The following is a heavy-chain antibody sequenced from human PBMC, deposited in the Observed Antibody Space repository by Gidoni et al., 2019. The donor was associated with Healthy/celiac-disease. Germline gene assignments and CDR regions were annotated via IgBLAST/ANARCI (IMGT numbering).Heavy chain of an antibody. CDR2: INPSGGRT. CDR3: ARVSYDFWSGLYYYYGMDV. V-gene: IGHV1-46*01. J-gene: IGHJ6*02. D-gene: IGHD3-3*01. CDR1: GYTFTSYY. Sequence: QVQLVQSGAEVKKPGASVKVSCKASGYTFTSYYMHWVRQAPGQGLEWMGIINPSGGRTSYAQKFQGRVTMTRDTSTSTVYMELSSLRSEDTAVYYCARVSYDFWSGLYYYYGMDVWGQGTTVTVSS.